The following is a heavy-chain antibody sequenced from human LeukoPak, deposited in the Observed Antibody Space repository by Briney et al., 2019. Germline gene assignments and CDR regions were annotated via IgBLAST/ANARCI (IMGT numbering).Heavy chain of an antibody. D-gene: IGHD2-15*01. CDR2: IFGNGDGR. J-gene: IGHJ5*02. Sequence: GGSLRLAWAASGFTFSTFAMNCVRQAPGKGLEWVSVIFGNGDGRQYADSVKGRFSISRDNSKNVLYLQMNSLRVEDTAVYYCVKERNLEGLYSYDLWGQGTLVTVSS. CDR3: VKERNLEGLYSYDL. CDR1: GFTFSTFA. V-gene: IGHV3-23*01.